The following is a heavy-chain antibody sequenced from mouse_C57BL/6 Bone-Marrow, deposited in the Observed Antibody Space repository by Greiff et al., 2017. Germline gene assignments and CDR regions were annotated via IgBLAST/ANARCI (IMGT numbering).Heavy chain of an antibody. CDR2: IDPSDSET. Sequence: QVQLQQPGAELVRPGSSVKLSCKASGYTFTSYWMHWVKQRPIQGLEWIGNIDPSDSETQYNQKFKDKATLTVDTASSTSYMQLSSLTSEDAAVYYCSRSGTRDGYWAPFAYWGQGTLVTVSA. J-gene: IGHJ3*01. CDR3: SRSGTRDGYWAPFAY. CDR1: GYTFTSYW. D-gene: IGHD2-3*01. V-gene: IGHV1-52*01.